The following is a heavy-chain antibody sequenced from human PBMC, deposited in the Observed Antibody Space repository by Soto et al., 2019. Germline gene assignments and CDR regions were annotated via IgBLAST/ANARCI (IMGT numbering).Heavy chain of an antibody. D-gene: IGHD2-2*01. CDR3: ARGAIPATDIPFDY. V-gene: IGHV1-2*02. J-gene: IGHJ4*02. Sequence: ASVKVSCKASGYTFTGYYMHWVRQAPGQGLEWMGWINPNSGGTNYAQKFQGRVTMTRETSISTAYMELSRLRSDDKAVYYCARGAIPATDIPFDYFGQRTLVPFCS. CDR1: GYTFTGYY. CDR2: INPNSGGT.